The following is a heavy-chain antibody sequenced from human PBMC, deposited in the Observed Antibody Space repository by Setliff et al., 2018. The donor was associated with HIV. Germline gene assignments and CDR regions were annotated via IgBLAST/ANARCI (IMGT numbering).Heavy chain of an antibody. J-gene: IGHJ4*02. Sequence: SETLSLTCTVSGGSASNSRYYTNWIRQPPGKGLEWIGELSPSGTTRSNPSLQSRVTISLDTSNNQFSLKLTSVTAADTAMYYCASFFVTTVTNQDYWGQGTPVTVSS. CDR2: LSPSGTT. D-gene: IGHD4-17*01. CDR1: GGSASNSRYY. V-gene: IGHV4-39*07. CDR3: ASFFVTTVTNQDY.